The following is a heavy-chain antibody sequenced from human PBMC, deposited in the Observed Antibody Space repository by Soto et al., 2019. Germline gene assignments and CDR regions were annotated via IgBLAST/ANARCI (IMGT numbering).Heavy chain of an antibody. CDR2: IYSGGTT. V-gene: IGHV3-66*01. J-gene: IGHJ4*02. CDR3: ASGASGNYR. Sequence: EVQLVESGGGLVQPGGSLRHSCAASGFTVSSNYMTWVRQAPGKGLEWVSNIYSGGTTSYADSVKGRFTISRDNSKNTLFLQMNSLRDDDTAVYYWASGASGNYRWGQGTLVTVSS. D-gene: IGHD3-10*01. CDR1: GFTVSSNY.